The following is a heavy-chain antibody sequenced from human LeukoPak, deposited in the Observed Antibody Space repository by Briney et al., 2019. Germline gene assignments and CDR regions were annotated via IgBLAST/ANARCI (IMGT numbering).Heavy chain of an antibody. V-gene: IGHV5-51*01. CDR2: IYPDDSDT. CDR1: GYSLANYW. D-gene: IGHD6-19*01. CDR3: ARSPAVAGLIYAFDI. Sequence: GESLKISCRGSGYSLANYWIGWARQLPGKGLEWMGIIYPDDSDTRYSPSFQGQVTISADKSISTAYLQWSSLKASDTAMYYCARSPAVAGLIYAFDIWGQGTMVTVSS. J-gene: IGHJ3*02.